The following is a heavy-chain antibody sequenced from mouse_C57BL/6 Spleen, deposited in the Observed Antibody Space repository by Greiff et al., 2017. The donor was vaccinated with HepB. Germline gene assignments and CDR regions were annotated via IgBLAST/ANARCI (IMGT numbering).Heavy chain of an antibody. CDR2: IDPSDSYT. CDR1: GYTFTSYW. D-gene: IGHD1-1*01. Sequence: VQLQQPGAELVRPGTSVKLSCKASGYTFTSYWMHWVKQRPGQGLEWIGVIDPSDSYTNYNQKFKGKATLTVDTSSSTAYMQLSSLTSEDSAVYYCARDWYGSSYWYFDVWGTGTTVTVSS. J-gene: IGHJ1*03. CDR3: ARDWYGSSYWYFDV. V-gene: IGHV1-59*01.